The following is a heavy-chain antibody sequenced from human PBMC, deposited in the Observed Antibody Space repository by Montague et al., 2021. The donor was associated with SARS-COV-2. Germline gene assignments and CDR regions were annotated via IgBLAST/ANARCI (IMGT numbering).Heavy chain of an antibody. CDR2: ISYSGST. D-gene: IGHD6-19*01. CDR1: GGSISSYY. CDR3: ARQENSSGWFKPDAFDI. J-gene: IGHJ3*02. Sequence: SETLSLTCTVSGGSISSYYWSWIRQPPGRGLQWIGYISYSGSTNHNPSLKSRVTISVDTSKNQFSLKLSSVTAADTAVYYCARQENSSGWFKPDAFDIWGQGTMVTVSS. V-gene: IGHV4-59*08.